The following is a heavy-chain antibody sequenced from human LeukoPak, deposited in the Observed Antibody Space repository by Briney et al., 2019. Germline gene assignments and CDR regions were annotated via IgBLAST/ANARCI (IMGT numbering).Heavy chain of an antibody. CDR3: ARNDSTGYFDY. CDR1: DYSISSGNY. Sequence: SETLSHTCAVSDYSISSGNYWGWIRQPPGKGLEWIGSVYHSGSTHYSPSLKSRVTIAVDTSKNQFSLKLSSVTAADTAVYYCARNDSTGYFDYWGQETLDTVSS. D-gene: IGHD3-22*01. V-gene: IGHV4-38-2*01. CDR2: VYHSGST. J-gene: IGHJ4*02.